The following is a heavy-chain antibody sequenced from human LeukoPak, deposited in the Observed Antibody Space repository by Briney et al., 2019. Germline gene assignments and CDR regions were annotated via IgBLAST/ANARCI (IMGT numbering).Heavy chain of an antibody. CDR1: GGSFSGYY. V-gene: IGHV4-34*01. Sequence: ASETLSLTCAVYGGSFSGYYWSWIRQPPGKGLEWIGEINHSGSTNYNPSLKSRVTISVDTSKNQFSLKLSSVTAADTAVYYCARRDVWMITFGGVIVGSFDYWGQGTQVTVSS. J-gene: IGHJ4*02. CDR2: INHSGST. CDR3: ARRDVWMITFGGVIVGSFDY. D-gene: IGHD3-16*02.